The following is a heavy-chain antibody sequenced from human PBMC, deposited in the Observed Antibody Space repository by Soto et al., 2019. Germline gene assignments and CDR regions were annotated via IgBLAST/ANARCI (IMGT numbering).Heavy chain of an antibody. V-gene: IGHV1-46*01. J-gene: IGHJ4*02. CDR2: INPGSGTT. CDR3: ARSLGETTSLFDY. D-gene: IGHD1-26*01. CDR1: GYIFIHCF. Sequence: QVQLVQSGAEMKHPGASVKLSCQASGYIFIHCFMHWVRQAPGQGREWMGGINPGSGTTTYAQKFQGRVTVTRDTSTSTVYMELSSLGSGDTAMYYCARSLGETTSLFDYWGQGSLVTVSA.